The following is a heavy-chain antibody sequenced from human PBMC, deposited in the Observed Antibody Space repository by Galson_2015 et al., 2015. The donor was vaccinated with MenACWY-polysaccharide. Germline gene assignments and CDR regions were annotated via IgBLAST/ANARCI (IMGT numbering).Heavy chain of an antibody. CDR2: IKQDESEK. J-gene: IGHJ4*02. Sequence: SLRLSCAASGFTFSSYWMSWVRQAPGKGLEWVANIKQDESEKYYVDSVKGRFTISRDNAKNSLYLEMNSLRAEDTAVYYCARAWEVPPAHYFDHWGQGRLAIVSS. CDR3: ARAWEVPPAHYFDH. V-gene: IGHV3-7*03. D-gene: IGHD2-2*01. CDR1: GFTFSSYW.